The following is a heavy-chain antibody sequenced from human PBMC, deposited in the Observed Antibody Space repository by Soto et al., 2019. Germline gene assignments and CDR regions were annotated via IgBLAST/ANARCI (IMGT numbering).Heavy chain of an antibody. D-gene: IGHD3-9*01. V-gene: IGHV4-61*01. J-gene: IGHJ4*02. CDR2: IYSSGST. CDR3: ARQANFDWFFDY. CDR1: GDSVSSYNYY. Sequence: SETLSLTCSVSGDSVSSYNYYWSWIRQSPGKGLEWIGYIYSSGSTNYNPSLKSRVTISVDTSKNQFSLKLSSVTAADTAVYYCARQANFDWFFDYWGQGTLVTVSS.